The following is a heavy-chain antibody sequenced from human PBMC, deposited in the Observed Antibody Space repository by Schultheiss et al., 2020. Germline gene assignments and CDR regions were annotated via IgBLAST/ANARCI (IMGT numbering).Heavy chain of an antibody. CDR3: ARELGYSYGFGMDV. V-gene: IGHV4-30-4*08. D-gene: IGHD5-18*01. Sequence: SETLSLTCTVSGGSVSSDFYYWSWIRQPPGKGLEWIGYIYYSGSTYYNPSLKSRVTISVDTSKNQFSLKLSSVTAADTAVYYCARELGYSYGFGMDVWGQGTTVTVSS. J-gene: IGHJ6*02. CDR2: IYYSGST. CDR1: GGSVSSDFYY.